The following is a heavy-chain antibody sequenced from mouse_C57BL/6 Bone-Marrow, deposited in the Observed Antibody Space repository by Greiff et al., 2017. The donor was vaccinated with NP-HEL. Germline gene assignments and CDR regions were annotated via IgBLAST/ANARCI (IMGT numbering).Heavy chain of an antibody. CDR1: GFTFSSYT. CDR2: ISRGGGNT. Sequence: DVKLVESGGGLVKPGGSLKLSCAASGFTFSSYTMPWVRQTPEKRLAWVATISRGGGNTYYPDSVKGRFTISRDNAKNTLYLQMSSLRSEDTALYYCARHGPGAWYFDVWGTGTTVTVSS. J-gene: IGHJ1*03. CDR3: ARHGPGAWYFDV. V-gene: IGHV5-9*01.